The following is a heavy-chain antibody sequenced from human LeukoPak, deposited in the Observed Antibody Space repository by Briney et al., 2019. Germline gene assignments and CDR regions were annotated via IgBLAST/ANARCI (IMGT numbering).Heavy chain of an antibody. CDR3: ACTKSGYSSAGWFDP. D-gene: IGHD6-25*01. V-gene: IGHV1-2*02. J-gene: IGHJ5*02. CDR1: GYTFTGCY. Sequence: ASVKVSCKASGYTFTGCYMHWVRQAPGQGLEWMGWINPNSGGTNYAQKFQGRVTMTRDTSISTAYMELSRLRSDDTAVYYCACTKSGYSSAGWFDPWGQGTLVTVSS. CDR2: INPNSGGT.